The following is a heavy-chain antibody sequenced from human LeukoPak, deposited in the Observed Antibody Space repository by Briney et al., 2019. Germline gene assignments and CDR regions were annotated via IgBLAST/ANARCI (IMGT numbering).Heavy chain of an antibody. D-gene: IGHD3-10*01. J-gene: IGHJ4*02. V-gene: IGHV1-69*01. CDR2: IIPIFGTA. Sequence: SVKVSCKASGGTFSSYAISWVRQAPGQGLEWMGGIIPIFGTANYAQKFQGRVTITADESMSTAYMELSSLRSKDTAVYYCARSAPYYYGSGTIPSYFDYWGQGTLVTVSS. CDR1: GGTFSSYA. CDR3: ARSAPYYYGSGTIPSYFDY.